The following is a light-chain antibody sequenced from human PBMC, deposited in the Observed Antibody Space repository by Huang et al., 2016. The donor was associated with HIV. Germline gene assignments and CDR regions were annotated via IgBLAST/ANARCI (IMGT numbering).Light chain of an antibody. CDR3: QQYNNWPPSYT. V-gene: IGKV3-15*01. J-gene: IGKJ2*01. CDR2: GAS. CDR1: QSVTSN. Sequence: EIVMTQSPATLSVSPGERVTLSCRASQSVTSNLAWYQQKPGQAPSLLSYGASTRATGIPGRCSGSGSGTKFTLTISSLQSEDVAVYYCQQYNNWPPSYTFGQGTKLEIK.